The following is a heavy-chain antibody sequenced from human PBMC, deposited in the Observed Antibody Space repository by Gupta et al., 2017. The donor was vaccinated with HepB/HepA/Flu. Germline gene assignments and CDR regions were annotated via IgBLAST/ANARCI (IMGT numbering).Heavy chain of an antibody. Sequence: EVQLLESGGGSVQPGGFLRLSCVASGFAFSSYVISWVHQAPGKGLEWISAISDSGSSTFFADSVQGRFTMSRDNSKNTLYLQMNSLRVEDTAVYYCAKSRGEIVGATTGFDYWGQGTLVTVSS. CDR2: ISDSGSST. J-gene: IGHJ4*02. CDR3: AKSRGEIVGATTGFDY. CDR1: GFAFSSYV. D-gene: IGHD1-26*01. V-gene: IGHV3-23*01.